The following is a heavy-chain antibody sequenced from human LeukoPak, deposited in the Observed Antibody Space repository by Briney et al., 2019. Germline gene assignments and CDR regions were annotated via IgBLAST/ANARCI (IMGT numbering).Heavy chain of an antibody. V-gene: IGHV3-23*01. J-gene: IGHJ6*02. D-gene: IGHD1-14*01. CDR2: ISDSGDRT. CDR1: GFSFRTYA. Sequence: PGGSLRLSCAAPGFSFRTYAMQWVSQAPGKGLEWVSGISDSGDRTFYAHSVRGRFTISRDNSKNHLYLQMNSLRAEDMAMYFCAKYLTAKGPPYALEVWGQGTTVTVSS. CDR3: AKYLTAKGPPYALEV.